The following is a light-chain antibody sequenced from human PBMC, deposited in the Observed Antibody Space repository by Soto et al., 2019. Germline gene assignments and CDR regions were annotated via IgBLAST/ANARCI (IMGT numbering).Light chain of an antibody. CDR1: QSVSSSY. V-gene: IGKV3D-20*02. CDR2: GAS. CDR3: QQRSNWPPT. Sequence: EIVLTQSPGTLSLSPGERATLSCRASQSVSSSYLAWYQQKPGQAPRLLIYGASSRATGIPDRFSGSGSGTDFTLTINRVEPEDFAVYYCQQRSNWPPTFGQGTRLEIK. J-gene: IGKJ5*01.